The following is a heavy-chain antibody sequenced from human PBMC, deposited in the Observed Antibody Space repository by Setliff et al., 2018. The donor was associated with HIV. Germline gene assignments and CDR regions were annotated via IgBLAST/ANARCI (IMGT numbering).Heavy chain of an antibody. CDR1: GYSFSSYW. CDR2: IYPGDSDT. V-gene: IGHV5-51*01. D-gene: IGHD2-21*02. CDR3: ARGVLITKRVTQTGGYYYYTDV. J-gene: IGHJ6*03. Sequence: PGESLKISCKGSGYSFSSYWINWVRQMPGKGLEWMGIIYPGDSDTRYSPSFQGQVTISADKSISTAYLQWSSLKASDTAMYYCARGVLITKRVTQTGGYYYYTDVWGKGTTVTVSS.